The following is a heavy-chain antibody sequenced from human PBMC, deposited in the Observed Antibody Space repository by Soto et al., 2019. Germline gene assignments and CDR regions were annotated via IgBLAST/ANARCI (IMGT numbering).Heavy chain of an antibody. Sequence: ASVKVSCKASGYTFTSYGISWVRQAPGQGLEWMGWISAYNGNTNYAQNLQGRVTMTTDTSTSTAYMELRSLRSDDTAVYYWAGGYDGSGYYDYWGQGTLVTVSS. V-gene: IGHV1-18*01. CDR2: ISAYNGNT. D-gene: IGHD3-22*01. CDR3: AGGYDGSGYYDY. CDR1: GYTFTSYG. J-gene: IGHJ4*02.